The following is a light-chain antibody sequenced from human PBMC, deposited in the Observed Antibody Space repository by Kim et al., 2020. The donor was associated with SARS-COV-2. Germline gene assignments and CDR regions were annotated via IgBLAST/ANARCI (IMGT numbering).Light chain of an antibody. Sequence: SSVGDRVTTTCRASQGINNYLAWLQQKPGKAPKSLIYGASTLHRGVPSKFSGSGFGTDFTLTISDLQPEDFSSYYCQQYNGYPYTFGQGTKLEI. J-gene: IGKJ2*01. CDR2: GAS. CDR1: QGINNY. V-gene: IGKV1-16*02. CDR3: QQYNGYPYT.